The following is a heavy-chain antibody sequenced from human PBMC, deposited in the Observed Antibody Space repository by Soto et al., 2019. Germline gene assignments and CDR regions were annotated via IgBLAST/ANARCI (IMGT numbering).Heavy chain of an antibody. CDR3: ALADFGDYHLDYGFDV. Sequence: QIRVVQSETEMRKPGASVRLSCKASPYTLGNYGIIWVRQAPRQGLEWLGWLSADNSKTTSAHSVQGRVSLTTDTSRTTVFLDLRSLTYDDTAIYDCALADFGDYHLDYGFDVWGQGTTV. D-gene: IGHD4-17*01. V-gene: IGHV1-18*01. CDR1: PYTLGNYG. J-gene: IGHJ6*02. CDR2: LSADNSKT.